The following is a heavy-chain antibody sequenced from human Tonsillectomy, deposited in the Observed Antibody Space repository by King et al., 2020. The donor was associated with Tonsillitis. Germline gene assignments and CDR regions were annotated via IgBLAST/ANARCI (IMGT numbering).Heavy chain of an antibody. D-gene: IGHD5-24*01. CDR3: ARVKATMSLHAFDM. J-gene: IGHJ3*02. V-gene: IGHV1-18*01. CDR1: GYMFTTFG. Sequence: QLVQSGAEVKKPGASVKVSCKASGYMFTTFGIVWVRQAPGQGIEWIGWISAYNGNTNYARKYQGRVTMTTDTSTSTADMELRSLRSDDTAVYYCARVKATMSLHAFDMWGQGTMVTVSS. CDR2: ISAYNGNT.